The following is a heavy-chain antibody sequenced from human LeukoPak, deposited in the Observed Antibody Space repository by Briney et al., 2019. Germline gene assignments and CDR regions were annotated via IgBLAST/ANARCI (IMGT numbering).Heavy chain of an antibody. J-gene: IGHJ4*02. CDR1: GFTFDDYA. CDR3: AKAPWAHSQQLVDY. D-gene: IGHD6-13*01. Sequence: PGGSLRLSCAASGFTFDDYAMHWVRQAPGKGLEWVSGISWNSGSIGYADSVKGRFTISRDNAKSSLYLQMNSLRAEDTALYYCAKAPWAHSQQLVDYWGQGTLVTVSS. V-gene: IGHV3-9*01. CDR2: ISWNSGSI.